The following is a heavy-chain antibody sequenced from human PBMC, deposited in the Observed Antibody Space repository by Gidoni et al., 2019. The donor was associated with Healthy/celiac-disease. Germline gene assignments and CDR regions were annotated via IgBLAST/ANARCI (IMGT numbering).Heavy chain of an antibody. V-gene: IGHV3-30*18. CDR1: GFPFSRYG. CDR2: ISYDGSNK. J-gene: IGHJ6*03. Sequence: QVQLVESVGGVVQPGRSLRRSCAASGFPFSRYGMHWVRQAQGKGLEWVAVISYDGSNKYYADSVKGRFTISRDNSKNTLYLQMNSLRAEDTAVYYCAKDRSRIVATINYYYYMDVWGKGTTVTVSS. CDR3: AKDRSRIVATINYYYYMDV. D-gene: IGHD5-12*01.